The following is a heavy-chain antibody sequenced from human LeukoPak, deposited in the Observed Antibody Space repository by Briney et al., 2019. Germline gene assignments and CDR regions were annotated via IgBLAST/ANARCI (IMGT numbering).Heavy chain of an antibody. CDR2: IKQDGSEK. D-gene: IGHD3-16*01. Sequence: GGSLRLSCAASGFTFSSYWMSWVRQAPGKGLEWVANIKQDGSEKYYVDSVKGRFTISRGNAKNSLYLQMNSLRAEDTAVYYCARDSWGLYYYYGMDVWGQGTTVTVSS. J-gene: IGHJ6*02. CDR1: GFTFSSYW. CDR3: ARDSWGLYYYYGMDV. V-gene: IGHV3-7*03.